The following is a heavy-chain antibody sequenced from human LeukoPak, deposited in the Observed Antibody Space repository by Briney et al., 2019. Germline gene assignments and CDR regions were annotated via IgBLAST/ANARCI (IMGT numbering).Heavy chain of an antibody. CDR2: ISSSSCYI. J-gene: IGHJ4*02. CDR3: ARDYYYDSSGYPGY. D-gene: IGHD3-22*01. Sequence: GGSLRLSCAASGFTFSSYSMNWVRQAPGKGLEWVSSISSSSCYIYYADSVKGRFTISRDNAKNSLYLQMNSLRAEDTAVHYCARDYYYDSSGYPGYWGQGTLVTVSS. CDR1: GFTFSSYS. V-gene: IGHV3-21*01.